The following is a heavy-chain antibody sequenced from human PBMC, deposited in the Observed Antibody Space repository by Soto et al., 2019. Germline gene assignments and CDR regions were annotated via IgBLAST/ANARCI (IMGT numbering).Heavy chain of an antibody. CDR1: GFSLSTSGVG. J-gene: IGHJ6*02. V-gene: IGHV2-5*02. CDR3: IQSRCGGDCLQSYASHYYYGMDV. Sequence: QITLKESGPTLVKPTQTLTLTCTFSGFSLSTSGVGVGWIRQPPGKALEWLALIYWDDDKRYSPSLRSRLTINKDTSKNQVVLIMTNMDPVDTATYYCIQSRCGGDCLQSYASHYYYGMDVWGQGTTVTVSS. D-gene: IGHD2-21*02. CDR2: IYWDDDK.